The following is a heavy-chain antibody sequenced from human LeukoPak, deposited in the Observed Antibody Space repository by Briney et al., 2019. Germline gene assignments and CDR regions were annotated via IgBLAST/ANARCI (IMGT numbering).Heavy chain of an antibody. D-gene: IGHD1-26*01. J-gene: IGHJ4*02. CDR1: GFTFDDYG. V-gene: IGHV3-20*01. CDR3: VRVRSGSGSQRGPFDY. CDR2: INWNGGSS. Sequence: PGGSLRLSCAASGFTFDDYGMSWVRQAPGKGLEWVSGINWNGGSSGYADSVKGRFTISRDNAKNSLYLQMNSLRAEDTALYRCVRVRSGSGSQRGPFDYWGQGTLVTASS.